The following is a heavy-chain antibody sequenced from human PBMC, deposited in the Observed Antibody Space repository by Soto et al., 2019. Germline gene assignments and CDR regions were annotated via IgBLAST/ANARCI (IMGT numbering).Heavy chain of an antibody. Sequence: QITLKESGPTLVKPTQTLTLTCTFSGVSLSTSEVGVGWVRQPPGKALEWLALLYWDDDKRDNPSLKSRLTITKDTSKNQVVLTLTNMDPVDTATYYCVHRAGMGGNSWLPGHWGQGTLVTVSS. V-gene: IGHV2-5*02. D-gene: IGHD6-13*01. CDR3: VHRAGMGGNSWLPGH. CDR2: LYWDDDK. J-gene: IGHJ4*02. CDR1: GVSLSTSEVG.